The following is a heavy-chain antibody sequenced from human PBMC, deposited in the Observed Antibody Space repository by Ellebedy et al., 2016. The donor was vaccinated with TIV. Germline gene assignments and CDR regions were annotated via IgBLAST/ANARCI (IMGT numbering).Heavy chain of an antibody. Sequence: PGGSLRLSCAASGFIVTSNYMSWVRQAPGKGLEWVSVIYSGGSTHYADSVKGRFTISRDNSKNTLYLQMNSLRAEDTAVYYCAGIADVRFDPWGQGTLVSVSS. D-gene: IGHD3-10*02. CDR1: GFIVTSNY. CDR3: AGIADVRFDP. V-gene: IGHV3-66*01. J-gene: IGHJ5*02. CDR2: IYSGGST.